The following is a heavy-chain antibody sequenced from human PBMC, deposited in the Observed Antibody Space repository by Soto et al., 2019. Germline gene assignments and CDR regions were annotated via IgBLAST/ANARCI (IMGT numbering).Heavy chain of an antibody. CDR3: AKAYYYDSSGYYSDY. D-gene: IGHD3-22*01. CDR1: GFTFSSYG. Sequence: GGSLRLSCAASGFTFSSYGMHWVRQAPGKGLEWVAVISYDGSNKYYADSVKGRFTISRDNSKNTLYLQMNSLRAEDTAVYYCAKAYYYDSSGYYSDYWGQGTLVTVSS. V-gene: IGHV3-30*18. J-gene: IGHJ4*02. CDR2: ISYDGSNK.